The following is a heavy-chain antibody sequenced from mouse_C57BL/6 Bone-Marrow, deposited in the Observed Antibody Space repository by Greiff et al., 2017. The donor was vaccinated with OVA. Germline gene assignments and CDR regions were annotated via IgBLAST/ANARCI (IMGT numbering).Heavy chain of an antibody. Sequence: EVQLQQSGPELVKPGASVTMSCKASGYTFTDYNMHWVKQSHGKSLEWIGYINPNNGGTSYNQKFKGKATLTVNKSSSTAYMELRSLTSEDSAVYYCARWDTTVVSSYYFDYWGQGTTLTVSS. J-gene: IGHJ2*01. D-gene: IGHD1-1*01. CDR3: ARWDTTVVSSYYFDY. V-gene: IGHV1-22*01. CDR2: INPNNGGT. CDR1: GYTFTDYN.